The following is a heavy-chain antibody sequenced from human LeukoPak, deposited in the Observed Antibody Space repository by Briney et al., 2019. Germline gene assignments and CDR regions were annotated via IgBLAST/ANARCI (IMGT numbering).Heavy chain of an antibody. J-gene: IGHJ5*02. Sequence: GESLKVSCKGSGYSFTSYWISWVRQMPGKGLEWMGRIDPSDSYTNYSPSFQGHVTISADKSISTAYLQWSSLKASDTAMYYCAKYGDYGGFQFDPWGQGTLVTVSS. CDR3: AKYGDYGGFQFDP. CDR2: IDPSDSYT. V-gene: IGHV5-10-1*01. CDR1: GYSFTSYW. D-gene: IGHD4-17*01.